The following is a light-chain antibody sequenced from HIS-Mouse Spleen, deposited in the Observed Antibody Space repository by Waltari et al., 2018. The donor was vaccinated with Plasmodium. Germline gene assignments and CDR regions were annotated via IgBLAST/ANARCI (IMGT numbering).Light chain of an antibody. CDR3: YSTDSSGNHRV. CDR2: EDS. V-gene: IGLV3-10*01. J-gene: IGLJ3*02. CDR1: ALPKKY. Sequence: SYELTQPPSVSVSPGQTARITCSGDALPKKYAYWYQQKSGQAPVLVSYEDSKRPSGIPERFAGSSSGTRGTLTISGAQVEDEADYYCYSTDSSGNHRVFGGGTKLTVL.